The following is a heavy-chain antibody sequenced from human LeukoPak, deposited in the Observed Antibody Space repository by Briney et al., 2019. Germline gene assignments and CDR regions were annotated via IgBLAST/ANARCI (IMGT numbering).Heavy chain of an antibody. J-gene: IGHJ5*02. CDR1: GFTFGNSC. CDR2: INADGSTA. Sequence: GGSLRLSCAASGFTFGNSCVHWVRQAPGKGLVWVSLINADGSTATYADSVKGRFTISRDNAKKSLYLEMNNLRAEDTAVYYCATDGAGFDTWGQGVLVTVSS. V-gene: IGHV3-74*01. CDR3: ATDGAGFDT.